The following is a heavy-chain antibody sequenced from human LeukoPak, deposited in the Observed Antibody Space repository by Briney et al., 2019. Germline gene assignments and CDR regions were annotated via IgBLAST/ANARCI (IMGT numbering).Heavy chain of an antibody. V-gene: IGHV3-9*03. CDR1: RFTFDDYA. J-gene: IGHJ4*02. CDR3: AKVSFRGITGTLRGGFDY. CDR2: TCWNSGSI. Sequence: GRSLRLSCVASRFTFDDYAMYSVRQPPGRGLEWVSGTCWNSGSIGYADSVKGPFTMSRDNAKNSLYLQMNSLRAEDMALYYCAKVSFRGITGTLRGGFDYWGQGTLVTVSS. D-gene: IGHD1-7*01.